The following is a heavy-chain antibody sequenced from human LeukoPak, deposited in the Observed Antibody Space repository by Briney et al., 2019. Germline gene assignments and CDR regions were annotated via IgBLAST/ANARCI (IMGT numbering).Heavy chain of an antibody. CDR2: ISGSGGST. Sequence: PGGSLRLSCAASGFTFSSYGMSWVRQAPGKGLEWVSAISGSGGSTYYADSVKGRFTISRDNSKNTLYLQMNSLRAEDTAVYYCAKVGGIRGYYYYYMDVWGKGTTVTVSS. V-gene: IGHV3-23*01. D-gene: IGHD1-26*01. J-gene: IGHJ6*03. CDR3: AKVGGIRGYYYYYMDV. CDR1: GFTFSSYG.